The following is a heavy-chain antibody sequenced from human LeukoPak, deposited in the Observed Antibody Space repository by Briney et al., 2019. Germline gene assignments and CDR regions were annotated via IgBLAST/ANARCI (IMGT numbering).Heavy chain of an antibody. CDR3: ARGPVVVPAATYYYYYYIDV. CDR1: GGSFSGYY. CDR2: ISHRGST. Sequence: SETLSLTCAVYGGSFSGYYWSWIRQPPGKGLEWIGEISHRGSTNYNPSLKRRVTISVSTSKNQFSLKLSSVTAADSAVYYCARGPVVVPAATYYYYYYIDVWGKGTTVTVSS. J-gene: IGHJ6*03. V-gene: IGHV4-34*01. D-gene: IGHD2-2*01.